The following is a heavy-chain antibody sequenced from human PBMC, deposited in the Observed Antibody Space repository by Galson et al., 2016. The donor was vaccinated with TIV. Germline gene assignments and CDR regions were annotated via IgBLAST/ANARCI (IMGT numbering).Heavy chain of an antibody. V-gene: IGHV3-21*01. D-gene: IGHD2-15*01. CDR2: ITGVSSYT. Sequence: SLRLSCAASGFTFRAYSMNWVRQAPGKGLEWVASITGVSSYTYYAASVKGRYSISRENADNSLFLEMNSLKVEDTAVYFCARDSPRPCSTTSCFLRYWGQGTVVTVSS. CDR1: GFTFRAYS. J-gene: IGHJ4*02. CDR3: ARDSPRPCSTTSCFLRY.